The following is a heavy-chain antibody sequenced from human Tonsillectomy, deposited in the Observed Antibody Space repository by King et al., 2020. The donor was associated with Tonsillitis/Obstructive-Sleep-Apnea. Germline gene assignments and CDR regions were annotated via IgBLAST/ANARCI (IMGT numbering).Heavy chain of an antibody. CDR3: ARTLTGTTYTPGY. D-gene: IGHD1-7*01. V-gene: IGHV1-2*02. J-gene: IGHJ4*02. Sequence: QLVQSGAEVKKPGASVKVSCKASGYTFTGYYIHWVRQAPGQGLECMGWINPNSGGTNYAQKFQGRVTMTRDTSISTAYMDLSRLRSDDTAVYYCARTLTGTTYTPGYWGQGTPVTGSS. CDR1: GYTFTGYY. CDR2: INPNSGGT.